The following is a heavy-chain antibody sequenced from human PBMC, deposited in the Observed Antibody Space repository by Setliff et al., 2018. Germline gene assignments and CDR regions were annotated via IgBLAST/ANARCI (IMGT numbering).Heavy chain of an antibody. Sequence: TLSLPCTVSGGSFTPYYWSWIRQPPGKGLEWIGYVYYSGTAYYNPSLKSPVTISIDTSKNQFSLKLSSVTAADTAIYYCARHDARGYYYYMDVWGEGTTVTVSS. D-gene: IGHD3-10*01. CDR1: GGSFTPYY. CDR2: VYYSGTA. V-gene: IGHV4-59*08. CDR3: ARHDARGYYYYMDV. J-gene: IGHJ6*03.